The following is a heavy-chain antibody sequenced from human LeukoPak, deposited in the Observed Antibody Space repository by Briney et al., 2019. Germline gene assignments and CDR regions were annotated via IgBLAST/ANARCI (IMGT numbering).Heavy chain of an antibody. V-gene: IGHV7-4-1*02. Sequence: ASVKVPCKASGYTFTSYAMNWVRQAPGQGLEWMGWINTNTGNPTYAQGFTGRFVFSLDTSVSTAYLQISSLKAEDTAVYYCSRGGAIVLRFLEWLIYYYYMDVWGKGTTVTVSS. CDR1: GYTFTSYA. J-gene: IGHJ6*03. D-gene: IGHD3-3*01. CDR2: INTNTGNP. CDR3: SRGGAIVLRFLEWLIYYYYMDV.